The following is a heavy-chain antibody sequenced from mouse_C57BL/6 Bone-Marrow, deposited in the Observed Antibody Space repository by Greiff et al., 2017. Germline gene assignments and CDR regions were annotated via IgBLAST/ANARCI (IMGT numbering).Heavy chain of an antibody. CDR1: GYAFTNYL. J-gene: IGHJ4*01. CDR3: ARSGTYYSNCWFYYAMDY. V-gene: IGHV1-54*01. CDR2: INPGSGGT. D-gene: IGHD2-5*01. Sequence: QVQLKQSGAELVRPGTSVKVSCKASGYAFTNYLIEWVKQRPGQGLAWIGVINPGSGGTNYNEKFKGKATLTADKSSSAAYMHLSSLPSEDFAVYFCARSGTYYSNCWFYYAMDYWGQGTSVTVSS.